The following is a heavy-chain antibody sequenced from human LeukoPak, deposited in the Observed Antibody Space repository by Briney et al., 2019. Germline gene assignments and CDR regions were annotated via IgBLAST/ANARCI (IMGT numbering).Heavy chain of an antibody. CDR2: IHPGDSDI. CDR1: GYSFNNYW. J-gene: IGHJ3*01. D-gene: IGHD3-10*01. CDR3: ARQGVSGTFGAFNV. Sequence: GESLKISCQGSGYSFNNYWIGWMRQMPGNGLEWMGIIHPGDSDIRYSPSFQGLVTISADMSISTAHLQWSSLKASDTAKYYCARQGVSGTFGAFNVWGQGTMVTVSS. V-gene: IGHV5-51*01.